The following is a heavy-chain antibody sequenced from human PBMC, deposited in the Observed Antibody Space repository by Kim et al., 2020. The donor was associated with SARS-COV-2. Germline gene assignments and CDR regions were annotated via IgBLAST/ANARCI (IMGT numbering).Heavy chain of an antibody. CDR3: ARDDGCGFDH. CDR1: GGSINSAAYY. CDR2: IQNSGST. J-gene: IGHJ4*02. D-gene: IGHD2-15*01. Sequence: SETLSLTCTVSGGSINSAAYYWSWIRQYAGKGLEWIGYIQNSGSTNYNPSLKSRITISVDTSKNYFSLEMTSVTAADTAMYYCARDDGCGFDHCGQ. V-gene: IGHV4-31*03.